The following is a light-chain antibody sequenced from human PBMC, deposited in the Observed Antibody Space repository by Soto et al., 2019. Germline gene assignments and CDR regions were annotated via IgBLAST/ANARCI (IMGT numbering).Light chain of an antibody. V-gene: IGLV2-8*01. J-gene: IGLJ2*01. CDR3: SSYSGTNNLLI. Sequence: QSALTQPPSASGSPGQSVTISWTGTSNDVGNYNYVSWYQQHPGKAPKVLISEVSKRPSGVPDRFSGSKSGNMASLTVSGLQAEDEADYYCSSYSGTNNLLIFGGGTKVTVL. CDR1: SNDVGNYNY. CDR2: EVS.